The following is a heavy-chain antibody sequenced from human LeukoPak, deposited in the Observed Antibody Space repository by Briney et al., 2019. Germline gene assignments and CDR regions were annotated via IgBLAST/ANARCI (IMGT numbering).Heavy chain of an antibody. V-gene: IGHV4-39*01. CDR1: GDSISSSSYY. CDR3: ARQQNSGYGLPFHY. D-gene: IGHD5-12*01. J-gene: IGHJ4*02. CDR2: IYYSGST. Sequence: PSETLSLTCTVSGDSISSSSYYWSWIRQPPGKGLEWIGSIYYSGSTYNPSLKSRVTISVDTSKNQFSLKLSSVTAADTAVYYCARQQNSGYGLPFHYWGQGTLVTVSS.